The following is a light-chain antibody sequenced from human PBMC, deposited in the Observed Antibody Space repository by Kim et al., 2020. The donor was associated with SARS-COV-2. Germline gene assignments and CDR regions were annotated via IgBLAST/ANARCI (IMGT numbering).Light chain of an antibody. V-gene: IGKV4-1*01. J-gene: IGKJ1*01. CDR2: WPS. CDR3: QQYYGTPPT. Sequence: ANINGKSSQSIVHRRNSKNYLAWSQQRDGQPPKLLMHWPSTRGCGVPDRCSGSGSGTDFTLTISSLQAEDVAVHYCQQYYGTPPTFGQGTKVDIK. CDR1: QSIVHRRNSKNY.